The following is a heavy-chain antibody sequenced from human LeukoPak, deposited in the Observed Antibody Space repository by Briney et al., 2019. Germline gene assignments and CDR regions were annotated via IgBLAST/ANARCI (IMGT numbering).Heavy chain of an antibody. D-gene: IGHD1-14*01. J-gene: IGHJ6*03. Sequence: SETLSLTCAVYGGSFSGYYWSWIRQPPGKGLEWIGEINHSGSTNYNPSLKSRVTISVDTAKNQFSLKLSSVTAADTAVYYCARGNPLLRGYYYYYSMDVWGKGTTVTVSS. CDR1: GGSFSGYY. CDR2: INHSGST. CDR3: ARGNPLLRGYYYYYSMDV. V-gene: IGHV4-34*01.